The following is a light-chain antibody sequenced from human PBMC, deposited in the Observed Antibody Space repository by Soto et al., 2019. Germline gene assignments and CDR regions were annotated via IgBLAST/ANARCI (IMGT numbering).Light chain of an antibody. V-gene: IGKV3-15*01. CDR1: QSVSTN. J-gene: IGKJ4*01. CDR3: QQYNDWPLT. Sequence: EIVLTQSPATLSVSPGERATLSCSASQSVSTNLAWYLQKPGQAPRLVIYGASTRATGLPSRFSGSGSGTEFILTISSLQSEDFAVYYCQQYNDWPLTFGGGTKVGMK. CDR2: GAS.